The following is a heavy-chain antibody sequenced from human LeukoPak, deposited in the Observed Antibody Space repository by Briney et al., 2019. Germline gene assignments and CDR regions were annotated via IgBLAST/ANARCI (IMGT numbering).Heavy chain of an antibody. CDR1: GFTFSTYG. Sequence: GGSLRLSCAASGFTFSTYGMSWVRQAPGKGLEWVSAINGNGGITYYANSVTGRFTISRDNSKNTLYLQMNSLRAEDTAVYYCAKPDVYYGSGSGAFDIWGQGTMVTVSS. CDR2: INGNGGIT. V-gene: IGHV3-23*01. D-gene: IGHD3-10*01. J-gene: IGHJ3*02. CDR3: AKPDVYYGSGSGAFDI.